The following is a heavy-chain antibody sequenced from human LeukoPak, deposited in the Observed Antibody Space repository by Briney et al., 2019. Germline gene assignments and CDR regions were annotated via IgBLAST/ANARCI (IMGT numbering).Heavy chain of an antibody. J-gene: IGHJ5*02. CDR2: IHYSGST. D-gene: IGHD6-19*01. CDR3: ARDRGSGWYWFDP. Sequence: PSETLSLTCTVSGGSISGYYWSWIRQPPGKALEWIGYIHYSGSTNYNPSLESRVTISVDTSKNQFSLNLSSVTAAGTAVYYCARDRGSGWYWFDPWGQGTLVTVSS. CDR1: GGSISGYY. V-gene: IGHV4-59*01.